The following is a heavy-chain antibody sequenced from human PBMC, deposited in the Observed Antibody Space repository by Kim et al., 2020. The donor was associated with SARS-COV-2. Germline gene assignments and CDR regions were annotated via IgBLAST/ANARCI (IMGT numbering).Heavy chain of an antibody. CDR3: SYASAFASPGQGDR. CDR2: ISGTGGTT. CDR1: GFTFRNYA. V-gene: IGHV3-23*01. Sequence: GGSLRLSCAASGFTFRNYAMSWVRQAPGKGLEWVATISGTGGTTYFADSATGRFTISRDNSKNTGYLQLNILGLEDTAIDYCSYASAFASPGQGDRWG. J-gene: IGHJ5*02. D-gene: IGHD3-16*01.